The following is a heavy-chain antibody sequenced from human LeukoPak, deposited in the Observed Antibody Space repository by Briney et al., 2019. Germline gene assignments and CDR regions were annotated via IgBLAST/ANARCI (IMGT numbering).Heavy chain of an antibody. V-gene: IGHV1-3*01. CDR2: INAGNGNT. Sequence: ASVKVSCKASGYTFTSYAMHWVRQAPGQRLEWMGWINAGNGNTKYSQKFQGRVTITRDTSASTAYMELSSLRSEDTAVYYCARDPYGSGSYYPLDYWGQGTLVTVSS. CDR1: GYTFTSYA. CDR3: ARDPYGSGSYYPLDY. D-gene: IGHD3-10*01. J-gene: IGHJ4*02.